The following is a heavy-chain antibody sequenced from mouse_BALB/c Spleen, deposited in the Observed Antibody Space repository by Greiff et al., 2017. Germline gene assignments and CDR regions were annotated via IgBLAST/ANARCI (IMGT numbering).Heavy chain of an antibody. CDR1: GFSLTSYG. Sequence: QVQLKESGPSLVQPSQSLSITCTVSGFSLTSYGVHWVRQSPGKGLEWLGVIWRGGSTDYNAAFMSRLSITKDNSKSQVFFKMNSLQADDTAIYYCAKNYGELGHLAYWGQGTLVTVSA. CDR2: IWRGGST. J-gene: IGHJ3*01. CDR3: AKNYGELGHLAY. D-gene: IGHD4-1*01. V-gene: IGHV2-5-1*01.